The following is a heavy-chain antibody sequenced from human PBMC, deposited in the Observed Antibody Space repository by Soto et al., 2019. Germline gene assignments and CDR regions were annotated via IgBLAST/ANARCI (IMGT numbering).Heavy chain of an antibody. CDR3: ARLFRGLYMDV. D-gene: IGHD3-10*01. CDR2: INPSGGST. J-gene: IGHJ6*02. V-gene: IGHV1-46*01. Sequence: ASVKVSCKASGYTFTSYYMHWVRQAPGQGLEWMGIINPSGGSTSYAQEFQGRVTMTRDTSTSTVYMELSSLRSEDTAVYYCARLFRGLYMDVWGQGTTVTVSS. CDR1: GYTFTSYY.